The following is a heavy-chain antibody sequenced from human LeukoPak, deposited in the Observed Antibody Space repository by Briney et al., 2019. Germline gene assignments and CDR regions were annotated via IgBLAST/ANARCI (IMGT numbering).Heavy chain of an antibody. CDR1: GFTFSSYG. D-gene: IGHD1-26*01. Sequence: GGSLRLSCAASGFTFSSYGMHWVRQAPGKGLEWVAVISYDVGKKYYADSVKGRFTISRDNSKNTLYLQMNSLRAEDTAVYYCAKDRVSGSYPDAFDIWGQGTMVTVSS. CDR2: ISYDVGKK. CDR3: AKDRVSGSYPDAFDI. V-gene: IGHV3-30*18. J-gene: IGHJ3*02.